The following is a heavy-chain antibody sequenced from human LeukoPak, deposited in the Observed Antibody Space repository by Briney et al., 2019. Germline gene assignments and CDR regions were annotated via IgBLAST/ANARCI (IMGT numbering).Heavy chain of an antibody. V-gene: IGHV3-48*04. CDR1: GFTFSSYG. J-gene: IGHJ4*02. D-gene: IGHD6-19*01. CDR2: ISSSGSTI. CDR3: ARAGAVADYFDY. Sequence: GGSLRLSCAASGFTFSSYGMNWVRQAPGKGLEWVSYISSSGSTIYYADSVKGRFTISRDNAKNSLYLQMNSLRAEDTAVYYCARAGAVADYFDYWGQGTLVTVSS.